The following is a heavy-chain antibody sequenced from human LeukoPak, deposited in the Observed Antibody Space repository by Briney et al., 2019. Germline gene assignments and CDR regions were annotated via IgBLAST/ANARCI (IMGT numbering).Heavy chain of an antibody. CDR1: GYSFTSYW. J-gene: IGHJ4*02. CDR2: IYPGDSDT. D-gene: IGHD3-22*01. V-gene: IGHV5-51*01. Sequence: GESLKISCKGSGYSFTSYWIGWVRQMPGKGLEWMGIIYPGDSDTRYSPSFQGQVTISADKSISTAYLQWSTLKAADTAMYYCARLDDIGGYCSYFDYWGQGTLVTVSS. CDR3: ARLDDIGGYCSYFDY.